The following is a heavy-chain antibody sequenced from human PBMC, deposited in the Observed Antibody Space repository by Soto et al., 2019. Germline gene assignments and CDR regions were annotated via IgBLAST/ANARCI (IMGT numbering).Heavy chain of an antibody. CDR1: GFTVSSKY. CDR2: IYSGGST. D-gene: IGHD6-6*01. CDR3: ARDARIAALWYFEL. J-gene: IGHJ2*01. Sequence: GGFLRLSCAASGFTVSSKYMRWVRQAPGKGLEWVSVIYSGGSTYYADSVMGRFNISRDNSKNMLYLQMNSLRAEDTAGPYCARDARIAALWYFELWGRDTLATVSS. V-gene: IGHV3-53*01.